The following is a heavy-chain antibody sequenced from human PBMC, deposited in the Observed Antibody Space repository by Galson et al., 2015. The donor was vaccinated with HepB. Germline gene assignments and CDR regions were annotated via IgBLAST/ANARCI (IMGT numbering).Heavy chain of an antibody. D-gene: IGHD6-19*01. J-gene: IGHJ4*02. Sequence: SCKASGGTFSSYAISWVRQAPGQGLEWMGGIIPMFGTANYAQKFQGRVTITADESTTTAYMELSSLRSEDTAVYYCARGGGYSSGWYSYWGQGTLVTVSS. CDR3: ARGGGYSSGWYSY. CDR1: GGTFSSYA. V-gene: IGHV1-69*01. CDR2: IIPMFGTA.